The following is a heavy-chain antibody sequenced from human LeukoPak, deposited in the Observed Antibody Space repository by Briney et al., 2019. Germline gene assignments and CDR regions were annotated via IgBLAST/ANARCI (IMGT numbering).Heavy chain of an antibody. CDR2: INPNSGGT. V-gene: IGHV1-2*06. D-gene: IGHD3-10*01. J-gene: IGHJ4*02. Sequence: ASVKVSCKASGYSFTDYYMEWVRQAPGQGLEWMGRINPNSGGTNYAQKFQGRVTMTRDTSISTAYMELSSLRSDDTAVYYCAKGPMVRGALDYWGQGTLVTVSS. CDR1: GYSFTDYY. CDR3: AKGPMVRGALDY.